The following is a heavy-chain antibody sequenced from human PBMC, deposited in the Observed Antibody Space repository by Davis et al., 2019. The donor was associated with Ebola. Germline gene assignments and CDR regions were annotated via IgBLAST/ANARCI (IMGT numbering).Heavy chain of an antibody. Sequence: PGGSLRLSCAASGFTFSSYGMHWARHAPGKGLEWVAAIWSDGSNTYYVDSVKGRFTISRYNAKNSLYLQMNSLRAEDTAVYYCARKQAAAGRMFRYYFDYWGQGTLVTVSS. D-gene: IGHD6-13*01. V-gene: IGHV3-33*08. J-gene: IGHJ4*02. CDR1: GFTFSSYG. CDR3: ARKQAAAGRMFRYYFDY. CDR2: IWSDGSNT.